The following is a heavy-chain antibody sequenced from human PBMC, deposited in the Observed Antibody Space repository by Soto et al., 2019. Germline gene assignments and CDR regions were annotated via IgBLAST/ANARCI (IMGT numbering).Heavy chain of an antibody. CDR2: IYFDGITT. Sequence: WGSLRLSCTASGFTFNTHWIHLFRHAPGKGLVWVSRIYFDGITTNYADSVKGRLTVSRDNAKNTVYLHVNTLKTEDTALYYCVRAYENSNYYFDHWGRGTLVTVSS. J-gene: IGHJ4*02. CDR1: GFTFNTHW. V-gene: IGHV3-74*01. D-gene: IGHD3-22*01. CDR3: VRAYENSNYYFDH.